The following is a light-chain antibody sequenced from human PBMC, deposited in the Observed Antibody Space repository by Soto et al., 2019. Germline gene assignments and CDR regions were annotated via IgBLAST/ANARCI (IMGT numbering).Light chain of an antibody. Sequence: QSVLTQPPSVSGAPGQRVTISCTGSSSNIGAGYDVHWYQQLPGTAPKLLIYGNSNRPSGVPYRFSGSKSGTSASLAITGLQAEDEADYYCQSYDRSLSGVVFGGGTKLTVL. CDR1: SSNIGAGYD. J-gene: IGLJ2*01. V-gene: IGLV1-40*01. CDR2: GNS. CDR3: QSYDRSLSGVV.